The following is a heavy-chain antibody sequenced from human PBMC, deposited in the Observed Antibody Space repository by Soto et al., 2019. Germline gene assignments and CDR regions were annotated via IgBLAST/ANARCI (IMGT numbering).Heavy chain of an antibody. Sequence: GESLKISCKASGYTFTSYWIGWARQMPGKGLEWMGFIYPGDSDARYSPSFEGQVTISVDTSIHTAYLRWNSLKASDTAIYYCARQPDYNILTGYLYYFDYWGQGTPVTVSS. CDR3: ARQPDYNILTGYLYYFDY. CDR2: IYPGDSDA. V-gene: IGHV5-51*01. CDR1: GYTFTSYW. J-gene: IGHJ4*02. D-gene: IGHD3-9*01.